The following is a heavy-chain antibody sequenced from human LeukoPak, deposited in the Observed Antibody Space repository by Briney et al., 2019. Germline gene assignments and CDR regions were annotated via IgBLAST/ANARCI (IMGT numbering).Heavy chain of an antibody. V-gene: IGHV4-39*07. CDR1: GGSISSSSYY. J-gene: IGHJ4*02. CDR2: IYYSGST. D-gene: IGHD5-18*01. Sequence: SETLSLTCTVSGGSISSSSYYWGWIRQPPGKGLEWVGSIYYSGSTYYNPSLKSRVTISVDTSKNQFSLKLSSVTAADTAVYYCAREEEGYSYGYVLFDYWGQGTLVTVSS. CDR3: AREEEGYSYGYVLFDY.